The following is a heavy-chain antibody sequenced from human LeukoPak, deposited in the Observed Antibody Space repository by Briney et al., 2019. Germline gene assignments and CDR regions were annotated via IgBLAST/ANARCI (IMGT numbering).Heavy chain of an antibody. CDR1: GGSISSYY. V-gene: IGHV4-59*01. CDR3: ARTRYSSSWYYFDY. CDR2: IYYSGST. Sequence: SETLSLTCTVSGGSISSYYWSWIRQPPGKGLEWIGYIYYSGSTNYSPSLKSRVTISVDTSKNQFSLKLSSVNAADTAVYYCARTRYSSSWYYFDYWGQGTLVTVSS. D-gene: IGHD6-13*01. J-gene: IGHJ4*02.